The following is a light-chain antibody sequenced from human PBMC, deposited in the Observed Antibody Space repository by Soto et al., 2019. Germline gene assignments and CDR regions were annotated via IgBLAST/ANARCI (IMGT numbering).Light chain of an antibody. CDR3: QQYYSTPPL. J-gene: IGKJ1*01. V-gene: IGKV4-1*01. CDR2: WAS. CDR1: QSVLYSSNNKNY. Sequence: DSVMTQSPDSLAVSLGERATINCKSSQSVLYSSNNKNYLAGYQQKPGQPPKLLIYWASTRESGVPDRFSGSGSGTDFTLTISSLQAEDVAVYYCQQYYSTPPLFGQGTKVEIK.